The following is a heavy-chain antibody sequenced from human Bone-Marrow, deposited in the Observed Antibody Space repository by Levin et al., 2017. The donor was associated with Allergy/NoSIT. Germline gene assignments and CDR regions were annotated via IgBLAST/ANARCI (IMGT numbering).Heavy chain of an antibody. V-gene: IGHV3-73*01. Sequence: GGSLRLSCAASGFTFSGSAMHWVRQASGKGLEWVGRIRSKANSYATAYAASVKGRFTISRDDSKNTAYLQMNSLKTEDTAVYYCTRVPDPRQQLVPVDLNWFDPWGQGTLVTVSS. J-gene: IGHJ5*02. CDR1: GFTFSGSA. CDR2: IRSKANSYAT. CDR3: TRVPDPRQQLVPVDLNWFDP. D-gene: IGHD6-13*01.